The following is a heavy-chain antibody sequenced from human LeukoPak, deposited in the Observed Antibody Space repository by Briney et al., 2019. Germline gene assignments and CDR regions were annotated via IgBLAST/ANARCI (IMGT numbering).Heavy chain of an antibody. CDR1: GFTFSSYA. CDR3: AREDRTVSSGYCFDY. CDR2: ISYDGSNK. D-gene: IGHD3-22*01. V-gene: IGHV3-30*04. Sequence: GGSLRLSCAAPGFTFSSYAMHWVRQAPGKGLEWVAVISYDGSNKYYAYSVKVRFTISRDNSKNPLYLQMNSLRAEDTAVYYCAREDRTVSSGYCFDYWGQGTLVTVSS. J-gene: IGHJ4*02.